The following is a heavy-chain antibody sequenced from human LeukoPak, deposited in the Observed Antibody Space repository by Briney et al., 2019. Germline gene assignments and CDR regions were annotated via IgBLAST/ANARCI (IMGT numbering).Heavy chain of an antibody. V-gene: IGHV3-11*06. CDR3: ARDIRSSTSCSSTQYNWFDP. D-gene: IGHD2-2*01. J-gene: IGHJ5*02. Sequence: PGGSLRLSCAASGFTFSDYYMSWIRQAPGKGLEWVSYISSSSSYTNYADSVKDRFTISRDNAKNSLYLQMNSLRAEDTAVYYCARDIRSSTSCSSTQYNWFDPWGQGTLVTVSS. CDR1: GFTFSDYY. CDR2: ISSSSSYT.